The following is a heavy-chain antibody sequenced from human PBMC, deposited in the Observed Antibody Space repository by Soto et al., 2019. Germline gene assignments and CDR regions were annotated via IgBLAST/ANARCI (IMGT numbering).Heavy chain of an antibody. J-gene: IGHJ4*02. D-gene: IGHD3-10*01. CDR1: GDSFNNFF. Sequence: QVQLVQSGAEVKKPGSSVKVSCKASGDSFNNFFISWVRQAPGQGLEWMGRITPFFGAANYAQKFQCRLTITAEESTRTAKLELRSLRSDDTAMYYSAPAGGSGSHFRFDYWGQGTLVTVSS. CDR2: ITPFFGAA. V-gene: IGHV1-69*18. CDR3: APAGGSGSHFRFDY.